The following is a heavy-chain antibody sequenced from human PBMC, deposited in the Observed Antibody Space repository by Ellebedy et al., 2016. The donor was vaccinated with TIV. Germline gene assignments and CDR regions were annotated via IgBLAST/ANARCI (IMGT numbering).Heavy chain of an antibody. CDR1: GYTFTAYY. V-gene: IGHV1-2*02. J-gene: IGHJ6*02. CDR2: INPNSGGT. Sequence: AASVKVSCKASGYTFTAYYMFWVRQAPGQGLEWMGWINPNSGGTNYAQKFQGRVTMTWDTAISTAYMELSRLRSDDTAVYFLARDMGYGMDVWGQGTTVTVSS. D-gene: IGHD3-10*01. CDR3: ARDMGYGMDV.